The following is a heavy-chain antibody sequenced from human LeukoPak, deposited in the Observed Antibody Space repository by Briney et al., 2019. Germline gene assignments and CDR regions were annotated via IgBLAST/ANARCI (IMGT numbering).Heavy chain of an antibody. J-gene: IGHJ5*02. D-gene: IGHD6-19*01. CDR1: GGTFISYG. V-gene: IGHV1-69*05. Sequence: SVKDSCKGSGGTFISYGISWVRQAPGQGREWMGMIIPIFGTANYAQKFLSTVTITTDESTSTAYMQLSSLRSADTAVYYCARFGHSSGWLNWFDHWGQGTLVTVSS. CDR3: ARFGHSSGWLNWFDH. CDR2: IIPIFGTA.